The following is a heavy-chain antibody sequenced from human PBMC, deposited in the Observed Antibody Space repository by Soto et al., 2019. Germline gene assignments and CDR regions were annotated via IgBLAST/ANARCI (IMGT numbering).Heavy chain of an antibody. D-gene: IGHD6-19*01. CDR3: AKDGNWLDVYFDV. J-gene: IGHJ4*02. V-gene: IGHV3-23*01. CDR2: SSASGRSR. Sequence: XGSLKLSCVAAGIDFSNYAMSWVRQAPGKGLEWVSISSASGRSRYHADSVKGRFTISRDNSKNTLYLHMTNLRAEDTAVYYCAKDGNWLDVYFDVWGQGTPVTVSS. CDR1: GIDFSNYA.